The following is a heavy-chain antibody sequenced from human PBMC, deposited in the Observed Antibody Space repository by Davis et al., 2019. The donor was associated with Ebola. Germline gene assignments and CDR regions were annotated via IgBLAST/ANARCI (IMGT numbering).Heavy chain of an antibody. Sequence: GESLKISCRVSGFDFSTYAMTWVRQAPGKGLEWVSGIGGGGDSTEYADSVKGRFTISRDNSKNMLFLQMNSLRADDTAVYYCAKSYQAYSFGYFYRYFDLWGRGTLVAVSS. CDR1: GFDFSTYA. V-gene: IGHV3-23*01. CDR2: IGGGGDST. J-gene: IGHJ2*01. D-gene: IGHD5-18*01. CDR3: AKSYQAYSFGYFYRYFDL.